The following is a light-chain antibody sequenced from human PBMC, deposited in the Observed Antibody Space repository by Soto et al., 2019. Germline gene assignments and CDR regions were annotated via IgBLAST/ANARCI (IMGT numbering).Light chain of an antibody. Sequence: QSVLTQPPSVSGAPGQTITISCTGSSSNIGAGYDVHWYQQLPGRAPKLLIYGNNNRPSGVPDRFSGSKSGTSVSLAITGLRGEDEADYYCSSYTSSSTPVFGGGTKLTVL. V-gene: IGLV1-40*01. CDR3: SSYTSSSTPV. J-gene: IGLJ2*01. CDR1: SSNIGAGYD. CDR2: GNN.